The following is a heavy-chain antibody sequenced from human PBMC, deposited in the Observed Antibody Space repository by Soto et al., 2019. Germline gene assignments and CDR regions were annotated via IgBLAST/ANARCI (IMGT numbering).Heavy chain of an antibody. CDR3: ARDQSSRGDAFDI. CDR2: IYYSGST. CDR1: GGSISSGDYY. J-gene: IGHJ3*02. D-gene: IGHD2-15*01. V-gene: IGHV4-30-4*01. Sequence: QVQLQESGPGLVKPSQTLSLTCTVSGGSISSGDYYWSWIRQPPGKGLEWIGFIYYSGSTSYNPSLKSRVTISVDTSKNQFSLKLSSVTAADTAVYYCARDQSSRGDAFDIWGQGTMVTVSS.